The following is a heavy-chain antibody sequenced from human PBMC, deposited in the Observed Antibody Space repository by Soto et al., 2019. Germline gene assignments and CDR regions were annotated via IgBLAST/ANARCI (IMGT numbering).Heavy chain of an antibody. CDR3: ARDMYYDFWSGYSTGHYYYGMDV. Sequence: RLSCAASGFTFSSYAMHWVRQAPGKGLEWVAVISYDGSNKYYADSVKGRFTISRDNSKNTLYLQMNSLRAEDTAVYYCARDMYYDFWSGYSTGHYYYGMDVWGQGTTVTVS. CDR1: GFTFSSYA. D-gene: IGHD3-3*01. J-gene: IGHJ6*02. CDR2: ISYDGSNK. V-gene: IGHV3-30-3*01.